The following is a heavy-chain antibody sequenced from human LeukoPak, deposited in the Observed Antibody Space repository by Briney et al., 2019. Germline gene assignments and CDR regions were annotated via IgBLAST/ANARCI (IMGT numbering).Heavy chain of an antibody. D-gene: IGHD3-10*01. CDR1: GFTFSSYG. V-gene: IGHV3-30*02. J-gene: IGHJ6*03. CDR2: IRYDGSNK. CDR3: AKYAADSRGGYYYYMDV. Sequence: GGSLRLSCAASGFTFSSYGMHWVRQAPGKGLEWVAFIRYDGSNKYYADSVKGRFTISRDNSKNTLYLEMNSLRAEDTAVYYCAKYAADSRGGYYYYMDVWGEGTTVTVSS.